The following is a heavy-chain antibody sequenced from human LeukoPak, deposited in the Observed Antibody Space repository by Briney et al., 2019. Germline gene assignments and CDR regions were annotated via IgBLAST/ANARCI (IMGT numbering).Heavy chain of an antibody. CDR1: GFTFSNYR. CDR2: INEDGSGK. Sequence: PGGSLRLSCVFSGFTFSNYRMKWVRQAQGKGLEWVASINEDGSGKYSMDSVKDRVTISRDNAKNSLDLQINSLTVEDTAIYYCVRDDGDVWGKGTTVTVSS. V-gene: IGHV3-7*01. J-gene: IGHJ6*04. CDR3: VRDDGDV.